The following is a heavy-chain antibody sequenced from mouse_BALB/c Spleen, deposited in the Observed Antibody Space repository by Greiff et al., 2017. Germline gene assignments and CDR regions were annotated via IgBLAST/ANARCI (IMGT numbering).Heavy chain of an antibody. D-gene: IGHD3-3*01. V-gene: IGHV5-6*01. CDR1: GFTFSSYG. Sequence: EVQRVESGGDLVKPGGSLKLSCAASGFTFSSYGMSWVRQTPDKRLEWVATISSGGSYTYYPDSVKGRFTISRDNAKNTLYLQMSSLKSEDTAMYYCARRDPSAFAYWGQGTLVTVSA. CDR2: ISSGGSYT. J-gene: IGHJ3*01. CDR3: ARRDPSAFAY.